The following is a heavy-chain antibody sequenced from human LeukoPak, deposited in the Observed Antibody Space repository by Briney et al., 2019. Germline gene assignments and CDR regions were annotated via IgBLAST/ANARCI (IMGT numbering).Heavy chain of an antibody. J-gene: IGHJ4*02. CDR2: FSDDGSNK. CDR3: ARDQGGSGPTTYDY. Sequence: GGSLRLSCAASGFTFSRSWIHWVRQVPEKGLGWSSRFSDDGSNKRYAESVRGRFTISRDNAENTLYLQMDSLRTEDTAVYYCARDQGGSGPTTYDYWGQGILVTVSS. V-gene: IGHV3-74*01. D-gene: IGHD6-19*01. CDR1: GFTFSRSW.